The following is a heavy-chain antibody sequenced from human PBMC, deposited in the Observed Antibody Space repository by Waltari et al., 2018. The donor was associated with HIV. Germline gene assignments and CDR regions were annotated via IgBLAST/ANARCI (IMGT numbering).Heavy chain of an antibody. D-gene: IGHD3-3*01. J-gene: IGHJ4*02. CDR1: GFGFSSYA. CDR3: VKGGGYYDSTGNVPFDY. V-gene: IGHV3-23*01. Sequence: VQLLESGGGLVQSGGSLTLSCAASGFGFSSYAMIWVRQGPGEGLEWVSAIVGGGDRSYYVDSVKGRFTISRDNSKNTLSLQMNGLRAEDTAVYYCVKGGGYYDSTGNVPFDYWGQGSLVTVSS. CDR2: IVGGGDRS.